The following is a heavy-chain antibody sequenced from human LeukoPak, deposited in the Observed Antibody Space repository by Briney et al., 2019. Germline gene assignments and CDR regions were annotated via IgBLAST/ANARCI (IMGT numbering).Heavy chain of an antibody. J-gene: IGHJ3*02. CDR3: ARVDSPEPDDYYDSSEGVGAFDI. CDR1: GYTFTSYA. D-gene: IGHD3-22*01. V-gene: IGHV1-3*01. Sequence: ASVNVSCTASGYTFTSYAMHWVRQAPGQRREWRGWINAGIVNTKYSQRFQGRVTITRDTSASTAYMELSSLRSEDTAVYYCARVDSPEPDDYYDSSEGVGAFDIWGQGTMVTVSS. CDR2: INAGIVNT.